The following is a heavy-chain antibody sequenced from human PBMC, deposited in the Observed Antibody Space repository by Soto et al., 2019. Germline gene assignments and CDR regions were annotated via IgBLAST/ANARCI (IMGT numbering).Heavy chain of an antibody. CDR2: VYPGDSDT. D-gene: IGHD2-2*01. J-gene: IGHJ5*01. CDR1: GYSFVNYW. V-gene: IGHV5-51*01. Sequence: GESLKISCQVSGYSFVNYWIGWVRQMPGKGLEWMGNVYPGDSDTDYSPSFQGQVTISADRSISTTYLQWSSLQASDTAIYYCARQSLSSRAFDFWGQGTLVTVSS. CDR3: ARQSLSSRAFDF.